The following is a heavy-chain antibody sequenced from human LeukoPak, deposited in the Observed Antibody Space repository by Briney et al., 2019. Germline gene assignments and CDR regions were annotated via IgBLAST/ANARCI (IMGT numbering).Heavy chain of an antibody. V-gene: IGHV3-30*04. CDR2: ISYDGSNK. CDR3: AKARYFDWLDDY. CDR1: GFTFSSYA. D-gene: IGHD3-9*01. J-gene: IGHJ4*02. Sequence: GGSLRLSCAASGFTFSSYAMHWVRQAPGKGLEWVAVISYDGSNKYYADSVKGRFTISRDNSKNTLYLQMNSLRAEDTAVYYCAKARYFDWLDDYWGQGTLVTVSS.